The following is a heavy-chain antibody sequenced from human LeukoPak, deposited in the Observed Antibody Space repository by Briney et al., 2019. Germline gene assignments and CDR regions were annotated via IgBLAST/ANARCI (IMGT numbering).Heavy chain of an antibody. Sequence: GGSLRLSCAASGFTFSNAWMSWVRQAPGKGLEWVGRIKSKTDGGTTDYAAPVKGTFTISRDDSKNTLYLQMNSLKTEDTAVYYCTTEYFYDSSGYCEYFQHWGRGTLVTVYS. CDR3: TTEYFYDSSGYCEYFQH. CDR1: GFTFSNAW. CDR2: IKSKTDGGTT. V-gene: IGHV3-15*01. J-gene: IGHJ1*01. D-gene: IGHD3-22*01.